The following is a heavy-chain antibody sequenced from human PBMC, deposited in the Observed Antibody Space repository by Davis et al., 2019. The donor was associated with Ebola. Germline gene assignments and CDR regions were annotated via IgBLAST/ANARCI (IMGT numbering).Heavy chain of an antibody. CDR3: ARDTGEWELLFYGMDV. Sequence: GESLKISCAASGFTFSSYEMNWVRQAPGKGLEWVSYISSSGSTIYYADSVKGRFTISRDNAKNSLYLQMNSLRAEDTAVYYCARDTGEWELLFYGMDVWGQGTTVTVSS. D-gene: IGHD1-26*01. J-gene: IGHJ6*02. CDR2: ISSSGSTI. V-gene: IGHV3-48*03. CDR1: GFTFSSYE.